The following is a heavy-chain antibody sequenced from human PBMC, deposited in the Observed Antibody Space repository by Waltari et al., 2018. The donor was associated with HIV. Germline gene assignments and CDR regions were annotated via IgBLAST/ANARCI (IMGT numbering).Heavy chain of an antibody. CDR3: ARDLSTYGHEFDY. J-gene: IGHJ4*02. CDR2: INTAGTET. CDR1: GFNFRSYW. D-gene: IGHD2-2*01. Sequence: DVRLEESGGNLVQPGGSLRLSCAASGFNFRSYWMHWMRHVPGKGLVWVSQINTAGTETSYTDSVKGRFTISRDNTKNRLYLQMNSLRVEDSAIYYCARDLSTYGHEFDYWGQGTLVTVAS. V-gene: IGHV3-74*01.